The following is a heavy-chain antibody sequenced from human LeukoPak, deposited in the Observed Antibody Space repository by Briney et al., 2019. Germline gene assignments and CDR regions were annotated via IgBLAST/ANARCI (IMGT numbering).Heavy chain of an antibody. J-gene: IGHJ4*02. V-gene: IGHV7-4-1*02. Sequence: ASVKVSCKSSGYTFTNYAMNWVRQAPGQGLEWMGWIHPSTGNPTYAQGFTGRFVFSLDTSVSTTYLQISSLKAEDTAVYYCARAYQRLGELSLPNYWGQGTLVTVSS. D-gene: IGHD3-16*02. CDR2: IHPSTGNP. CDR1: GYTFTNYA. CDR3: ARAYQRLGELSLPNY.